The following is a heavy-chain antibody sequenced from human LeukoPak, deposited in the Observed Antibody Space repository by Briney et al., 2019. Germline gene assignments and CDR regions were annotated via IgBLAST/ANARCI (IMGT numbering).Heavy chain of an antibody. D-gene: IGHD3-22*01. J-gene: IGHJ4*02. CDR2: TYYRSKWYN. V-gene: IGHV6-1*01. CDR3: ARTNHYDSSGYPYYFDY. Sequence: SQTLSLTCAISGDSVSSNSAAWNWIRQSPSRGLEWLGRTYYRSKWYNDYAVSVKSRITINPDTSKNQFSLQLNSVTPEDTAVYYCARTNHYDSSGYPYYFDYWGQGTLVTVSS. CDR1: GDSVSSNSAA.